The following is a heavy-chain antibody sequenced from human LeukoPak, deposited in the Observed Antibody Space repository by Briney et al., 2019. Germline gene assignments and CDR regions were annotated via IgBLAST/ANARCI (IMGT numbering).Heavy chain of an antibody. Sequence: VGSLRLSCAASGFTFSSYIMNWGGQAPGQGLEGGSSISSSSSYIYYADSVKGRFTISRDNAKNSLYLQMNSLRAEDTAVYYCARASPGRGVGYWGQGTLVTVSS. CDR1: GFTFSSYI. D-gene: IGHD1-1*01. CDR3: ARASPGRGVGY. CDR2: ISSSSSYI. V-gene: IGHV3-21*01. J-gene: IGHJ4*02.